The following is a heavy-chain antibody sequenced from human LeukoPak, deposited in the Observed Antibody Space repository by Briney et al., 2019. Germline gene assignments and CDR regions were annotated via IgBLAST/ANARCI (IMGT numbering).Heavy chain of an antibody. Sequence: GGSLRLSCAVSGFTFNTYGIHWVRQTPGKGLEWVALISYDGTKKWYADSVKGRFTISRDNSKNTLYLQMNSLRAEDTAVYYCARGPSGYHNTGGQGTLVTVSS. CDR1: GFTFNTYG. CDR2: ISYDGTKK. V-gene: IGHV3-30*03. D-gene: IGHD5-12*01. J-gene: IGHJ4*02. CDR3: ARGPSGYHNT.